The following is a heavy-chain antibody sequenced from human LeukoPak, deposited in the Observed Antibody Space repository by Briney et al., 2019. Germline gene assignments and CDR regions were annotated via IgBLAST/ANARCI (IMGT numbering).Heavy chain of an antibody. J-gene: IGHJ3*02. D-gene: IGHD3-10*02. V-gene: IGHV3-7*01. CDR2: IKEDGSEK. CDR1: GFTLSSYW. Sequence: GGSLRLSCAASGFTLSSYWMSWVRQAPGKGLEWVANIKEDGSEKYYVDSVKGRFTISRDNAKNSLYLQMNSLRAEDTAVYYCASAVFDDAFDIWGQGTMVTVSS. CDR3: ASAVFDDAFDI.